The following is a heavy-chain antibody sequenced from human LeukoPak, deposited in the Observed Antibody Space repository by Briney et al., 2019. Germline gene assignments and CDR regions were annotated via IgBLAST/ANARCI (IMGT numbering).Heavy chain of an antibody. Sequence: SETLSLTCTVSGDSLWATTYYWNWIRQPPGKGLEWIGGLYHSGTIYYNPSLKSRVTISADKSKNHFSLKLTSVTAADTAVYYCARDRELAALDPWGQGTLVIVSS. V-gene: IGHV4-39*07. CDR3: ARDRELAALDP. D-gene: IGHD1-26*01. J-gene: IGHJ5*02. CDR2: LYHSGTI. CDR1: GDSLWATTYY.